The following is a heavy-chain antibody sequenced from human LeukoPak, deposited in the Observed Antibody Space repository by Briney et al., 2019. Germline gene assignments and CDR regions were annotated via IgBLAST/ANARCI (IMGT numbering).Heavy chain of an antibody. J-gene: IGHJ4*02. Sequence: SETLSLTCTVSGGSISSGSYYWSWVRQPAGKGLEWIGRISTSGRTNYNPSLKSRVTISVDTSTNQFSLKLSSVTAADTAVYYCAEGDGIAAFYWGQGTLVTVSS. CDR3: AEGDGIAAFY. V-gene: IGHV4-61*02. CDR1: GGSISSGSYY. CDR2: ISTSGRT. D-gene: IGHD6-13*01.